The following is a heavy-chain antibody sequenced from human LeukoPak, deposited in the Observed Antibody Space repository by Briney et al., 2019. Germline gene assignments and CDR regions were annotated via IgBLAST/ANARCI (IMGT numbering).Heavy chain of an antibody. CDR2: ISGSGGST. D-gene: IGHD3-22*01. CDR1: GFTFSSYA. J-gene: IGHJ4*02. CDR3: VMYYYDSSGYYYTAEFDY. Sequence: PGGSLSLSCAASGFTFSSYAMSWVRQAPGKGLEWVSAISGSGGSTYYADSVKGRFTISRDNSKNTLYLQMNSLRAEDTAVYYCVMYYYDSSGYYYTAEFDYWGQGTLVTVSS. V-gene: IGHV3-23*01.